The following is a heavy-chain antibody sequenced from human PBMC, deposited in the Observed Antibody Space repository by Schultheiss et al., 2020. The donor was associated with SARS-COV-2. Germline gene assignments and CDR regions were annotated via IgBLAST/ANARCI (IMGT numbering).Heavy chain of an antibody. Sequence: SQTLSLTCTVSGYSISRGYYWGWIRQPPGKGLEWIGNVYHSGSTYYNPSLKSRVSISLDTSKNQFSLKLSSVTAADTAVYYCAREESDYYMSVWGKGTTVTVSS. CDR3: AREESDYYMSV. J-gene: IGHJ6*03. V-gene: IGHV4-38-2*02. CDR1: GYSISRGYY. CDR2: VYHSGST.